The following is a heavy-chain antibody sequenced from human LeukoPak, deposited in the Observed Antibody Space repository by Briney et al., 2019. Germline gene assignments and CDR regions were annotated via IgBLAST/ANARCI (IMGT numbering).Heavy chain of an antibody. J-gene: IGHJ4*02. D-gene: IGHD3-22*01. V-gene: IGHV3-30*02. Sequence: GGSLRLSCAASGFTFSSYGMHWVRQAPGKGLEWVAFIRYDGSNKYYADSVKGRFTISRDNSKNTLYLQMNSLRAEDTAVYYCAKEEPRYYYDSSGYPLFGYWGQGTLVTVS. CDR2: IRYDGSNK. CDR3: AKEEPRYYYDSSGYPLFGY. CDR1: GFTFSSYG.